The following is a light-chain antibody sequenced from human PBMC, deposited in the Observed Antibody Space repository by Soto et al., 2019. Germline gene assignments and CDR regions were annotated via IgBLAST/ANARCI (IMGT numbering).Light chain of an antibody. J-gene: IGLJ2*01. Sequence: QSALTQPASVSASPGQSITISCAGTSNDIGAYQYVSWYQHRPGKAPRLIIYDVTDRPSGVSSRFSGSKSDNSASLTISGLQTDDEAGYYCSSFTTSLTVIFGGGTKVTVL. CDR2: DVT. CDR1: SNDIGAYQY. V-gene: IGLV2-14*01. CDR3: SSFTTSLTVI.